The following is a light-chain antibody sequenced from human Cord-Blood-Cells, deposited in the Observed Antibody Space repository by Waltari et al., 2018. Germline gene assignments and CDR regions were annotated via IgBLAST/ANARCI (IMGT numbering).Light chain of an antibody. CDR1: QSVLYSSNNKNY. J-gene: IGKJ1*01. CDR2: WAS. V-gene: IGKV4-1*01. CDR3: QQYYSTPRT. Sequence: DIVMTQSPDSLDVSLGERATINCKSSQSVLYSSNNKNYLAWYQQKPGLPPKLLIYWASTRESGVPDRFSGSGSGTDFTLTISSLQAEDVAVYYCQQYYSTPRTFGQGTKVEIK.